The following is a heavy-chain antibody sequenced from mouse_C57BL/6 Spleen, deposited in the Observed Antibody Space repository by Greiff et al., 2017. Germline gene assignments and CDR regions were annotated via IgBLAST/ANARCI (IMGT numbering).Heavy chain of an antibody. V-gene: IGHV1-82*01. J-gene: IGHJ1*03. CDR1: GYAFSSSW. CDR2: IYPGDGDT. CDR3: ARITTEYFDV. D-gene: IGHD1-1*01. Sequence: VQLQQSGPELVKPGASVKISCKASGYAFSSSWMNWVKQRPGKGLEWIGRIYPGDGDTNYNGKFKGKATLTAAKSSSTAYMQLSSLTSEDSAVYFCARITTEYFDVWGTGTTVTVSS.